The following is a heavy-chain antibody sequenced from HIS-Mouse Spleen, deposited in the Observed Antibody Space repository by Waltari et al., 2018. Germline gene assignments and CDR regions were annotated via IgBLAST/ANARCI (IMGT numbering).Heavy chain of an antibody. CDR3: AREIPYSSSWYDWYFDL. J-gene: IGHJ2*01. V-gene: IGHV4-39*07. CDR1: GGSISSSSYY. CDR2: IYSSGST. Sequence: QLQLQESGPGLVKPSETLSLTCTVSGGSISSSSYYWGWIRQPPGKGLEWIGSIYSSGSTYCNPSLKSPVTISVDTSKNQFSLKLSSVTAADTAVYYWAREIPYSSSWYDWYFDLWGRGTLVTVSS. D-gene: IGHD6-13*01.